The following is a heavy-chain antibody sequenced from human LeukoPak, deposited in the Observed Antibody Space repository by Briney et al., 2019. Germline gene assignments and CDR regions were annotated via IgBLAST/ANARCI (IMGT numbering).Heavy chain of an antibody. V-gene: IGHV4-34*01. CDR1: GGSFNGYY. CDR2: INHSGST. D-gene: IGHD3-3*01. CDR3: AREGPPYYDFWSVEVYYYYYMDV. J-gene: IGHJ6*03. Sequence: SETLSLTCAVYGGSFNGYYWSWIRHPPGKALEWIGEINHSGSTNYNPSLKSRVTISVDTSKNQFSLKLSSVTAADTAVYYCAREGPPYYDFWSVEVYYYYYMDVWGKGTTVTVSS.